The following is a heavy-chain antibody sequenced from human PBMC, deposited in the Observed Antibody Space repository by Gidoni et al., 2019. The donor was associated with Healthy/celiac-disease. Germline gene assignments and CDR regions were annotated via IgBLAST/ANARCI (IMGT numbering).Heavy chain of an antibody. V-gene: IGHV3-30*01. CDR2: ISYDGSNK. CDR3: ARDGAGFQTMIVTD. J-gene: IGHJ4*02. D-gene: IGHD3-22*01. Sequence: QVQLVESGGGVVQPGRSLRLSCAASGFTFSSYAMHWVRQAPGKGLEWVAVISYDGSNKYYADSVKGRFTISRDNSKNTLYLQMNSLRAEDTAVYYCARDGAGFQTMIVTDWGQGTLVTVSS. CDR1: GFTFSSYA.